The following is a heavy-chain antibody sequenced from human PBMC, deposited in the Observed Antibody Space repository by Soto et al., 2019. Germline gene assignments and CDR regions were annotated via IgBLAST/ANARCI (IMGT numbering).Heavy chain of an antibody. CDR3: ARGSFSSSSSWFDP. CDR1: GGSISSDANF. D-gene: IGHD6-6*01. J-gene: IGHJ5*02. Sequence: SETLSLTCTVSGGSISSDANFWSWIRQLPGKGLEWIGYISYTGRTYYTPSLNSRLTISLDTSKNLFSLRLSAVTAADTAVYFCARGSFSSSSSWFDPWGQGTLVTVSS. CDR2: ISYTGRT. V-gene: IGHV4-31*03.